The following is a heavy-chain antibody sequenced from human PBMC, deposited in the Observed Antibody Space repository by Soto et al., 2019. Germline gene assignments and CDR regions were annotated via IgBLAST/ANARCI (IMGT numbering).Heavy chain of an antibody. CDR3: ARDKVATGDDAFDI. D-gene: IGHD5-12*01. V-gene: IGHV1-2*04. CDR2: INPNSGGT. CDR1: GYTFTGYY. J-gene: IGHJ3*02. Sequence: ASVKVSCKASGYTFTGYYMHWVRQAPGQGLEWMGWINPNSGGTNYAQNFQGWVTMTRDTSISTAYMELSRLRFDDTAVYYCARDKVATGDDAFDIWGQGTMVTVSS.